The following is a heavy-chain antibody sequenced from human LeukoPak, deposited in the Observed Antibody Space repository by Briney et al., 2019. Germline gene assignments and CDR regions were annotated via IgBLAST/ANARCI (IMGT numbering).Heavy chain of an antibody. J-gene: IGHJ4*02. Sequence: GGSLRLSCAASGFTFSSYGMHWVRQAPGKGLEWVAVTSYDGSNKYYADSVKGRFTISRDNSKNTLYLQMNSLRAEDTAVYYCAKDLVDYDFWRVFDYWGQGTLVTVSS. CDR2: TSYDGSNK. V-gene: IGHV3-30*18. CDR3: AKDLVDYDFWRVFDY. CDR1: GFTFSSYG. D-gene: IGHD3-3*01.